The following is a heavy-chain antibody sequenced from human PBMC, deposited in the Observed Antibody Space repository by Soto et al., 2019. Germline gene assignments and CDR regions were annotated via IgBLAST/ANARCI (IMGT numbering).Heavy chain of an antibody. J-gene: IGHJ4*02. CDR2: ILYDGSQQ. D-gene: IGHD2-21*02. CDR3: AKELGGNSGLHY. Sequence: QVQLVECGGGVVQPGRSLRLSCAASGFTFSSYGMHWVRQAPGKGLEWVAYILYDGSQQYYAGSVKGRFTISRDDSKNSLYLLMNSLRAEDTAVYYCAKELGGNSGLHYWGQGTLVTVSS. V-gene: IGHV3-30*18. CDR1: GFTFSSYG.